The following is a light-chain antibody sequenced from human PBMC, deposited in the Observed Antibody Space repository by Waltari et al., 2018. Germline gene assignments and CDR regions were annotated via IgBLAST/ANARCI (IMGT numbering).Light chain of an antibody. Sequence: EIVLTQSPATLPLSPGERATLPCRASQSVSSYLAWYQQKPGQAPRLLIYDASSSATGIPARFSGSGSGTDFTLTISSLEPEDFAVYYCQHRSNRPLTFGGGTKVKIK. CDR3: QHRSNRPLT. J-gene: IGKJ4*01. CDR1: QSVSSY. CDR2: DAS. V-gene: IGKV3-11*01.